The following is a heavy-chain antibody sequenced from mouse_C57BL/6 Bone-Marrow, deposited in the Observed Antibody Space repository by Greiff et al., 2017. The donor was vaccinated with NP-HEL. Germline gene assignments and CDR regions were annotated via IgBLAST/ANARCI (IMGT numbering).Heavy chain of an antibody. Sequence: QVQLQESGPELVKPGASVKISCKASGYAFSSSWMNWVKQRPGKGLEWIGRIYPGDGGTNYNGKFKGKATLTADESSSTAYMQLSSLTSEDSAVYVCAQLSPDYFDYWGQGTTLTVSS. D-gene: IGHD3-2*02. J-gene: IGHJ2*01. CDR1: GYAFSSSW. CDR3: AQLSPDYFDY. CDR2: IYPGDGGT. V-gene: IGHV1-82*01.